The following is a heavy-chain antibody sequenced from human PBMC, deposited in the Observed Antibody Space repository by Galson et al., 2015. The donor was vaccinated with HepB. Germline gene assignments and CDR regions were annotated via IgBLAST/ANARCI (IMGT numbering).Heavy chain of an antibody. D-gene: IGHD3-10*01. CDR1: GYTFTGYY. CDR2: INAGNGNT. J-gene: IGHJ4*02. CDR3: ARDSRTMVRGIWDY. V-gene: IGHV1-3*01. Sequence: SVKVSCKASGYTFTGYYMHWVRQAPGQGLEWMGWINAGNGNTKYSQKFQGRVTITRDTSASTAYMELSSLRSEDTAVYYCARDSRTMVRGIWDYWGQGTLVTVSS.